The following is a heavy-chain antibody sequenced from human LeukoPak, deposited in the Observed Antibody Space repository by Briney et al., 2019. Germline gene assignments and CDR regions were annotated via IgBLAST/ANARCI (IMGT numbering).Heavy chain of an antibody. CDR1: GFTFSSYR. D-gene: IGHD5-18*01. V-gene: IGHV3-74*01. Sequence: GSLRLSCAASGFTFSSYRMHGVRQAPGKGLVWVSRINSDGSSTSYADSVKGRFTISRDNAKNTLYLQMNSLRAEDTAVYYCARGQLWTDFDYWGQGTLVTVSS. J-gene: IGHJ4*02. CDR3: ARGQLWTDFDY. CDR2: INSDGSST.